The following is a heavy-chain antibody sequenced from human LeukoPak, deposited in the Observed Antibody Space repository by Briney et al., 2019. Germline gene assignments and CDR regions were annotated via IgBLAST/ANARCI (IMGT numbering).Heavy chain of an antibody. J-gene: IGHJ6*03. Sequence: GGSLRLSCAASGFTFDDYAMHWVRQAPGKGLEWVSGISWNSGSIGYADSVKGRFTISRDNAKNPLYLQMNSLRAEDTALYYCARNREDRFLEPFYYYYTDVWGKGTTVTVSS. CDR1: GFTFDDYA. CDR3: ARNREDRFLEPFYYYYTDV. D-gene: IGHD3-3*01. CDR2: ISWNSGSI. V-gene: IGHV3-9*01.